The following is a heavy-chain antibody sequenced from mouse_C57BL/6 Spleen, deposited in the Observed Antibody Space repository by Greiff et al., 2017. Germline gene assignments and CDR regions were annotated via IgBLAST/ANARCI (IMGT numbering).Heavy chain of an antibody. V-gene: IGHV1-64*01. CDR3: ASGDGYYNWYFDV. CDR1: GYTFTSYW. J-gene: IGHJ1*03. D-gene: IGHD2-3*01. Sequence: QVQLQQPGAELVKPGASVKLSCKASGYTFTSYWMHWVKQRPGQGLEWIGMIHPNSGSTNYNEKFKSKATLTVDKSSSTAYMQLSSLTSEDSAVYYWASGDGYYNWYFDVWGTGTTVTVSS. CDR2: IHPNSGST.